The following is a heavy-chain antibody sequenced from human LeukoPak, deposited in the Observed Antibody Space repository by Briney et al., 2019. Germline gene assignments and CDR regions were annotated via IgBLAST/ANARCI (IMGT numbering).Heavy chain of an antibody. J-gene: IGHJ4*02. CDR3: AKGGYSYGYFDY. Sequence: GGSLRLSCAASGFTLSSYGMHWVRQAPGKGLEWVAVISYDGSNKYYADSVKGRFTISRDNSKNTLYLQMNSLRAEDTAVYYCAKGGYSYGYFDYWGQGTLVTVSS. V-gene: IGHV3-30*18. D-gene: IGHD5-18*01. CDR2: ISYDGSNK. CDR1: GFTLSSYG.